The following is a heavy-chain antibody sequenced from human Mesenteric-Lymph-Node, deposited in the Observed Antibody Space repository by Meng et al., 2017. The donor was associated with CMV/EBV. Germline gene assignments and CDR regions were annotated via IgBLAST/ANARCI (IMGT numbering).Heavy chain of an antibody. Sequence: SETLSLTCTVSGGSISSGGYYWSWIRQHPGKGLEWIGYIYYSGGTYYNPSLKSRVTISVDTSKNQFSLKLSSVTAADTAVYYCARNDNYYDSSGYYYYGMDVWGQGTTVTVSS. CDR1: GGSISSGGYY. J-gene: IGHJ6*02. D-gene: IGHD3-22*01. CDR2: IYYSGGT. V-gene: IGHV4-31*03. CDR3: ARNDNYYDSSGYYYYGMDV.